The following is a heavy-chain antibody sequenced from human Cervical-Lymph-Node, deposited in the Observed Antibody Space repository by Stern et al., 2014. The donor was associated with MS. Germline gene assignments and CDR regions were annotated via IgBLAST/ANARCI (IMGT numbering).Heavy chain of an antibody. Sequence: MQLVEYGAEVKKPGASGKVSCKASGYTFTSDDINWVRQVPGQGLEWMGWMNPDSGDTGYAQRFRGKFTITRDLSINTAYMEMSSLKFEDTAVYYCTRGWSAWGQGTLVTVSS. V-gene: IGHV1-8*01. J-gene: IGHJ4*02. CDR2: MNPDSGDT. CDR3: TRGWSA. CDR1: GYTFTSDD. D-gene: IGHD3-3*01.